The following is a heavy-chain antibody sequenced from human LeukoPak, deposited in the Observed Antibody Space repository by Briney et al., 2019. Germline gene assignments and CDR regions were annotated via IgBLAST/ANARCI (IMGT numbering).Heavy chain of an antibody. CDR3: ARESIAAAGIDY. Sequence: SETLSLTCTVSGGSISSGSYYWSWIRQPAGKGLEWIGRIHTSGSTNYNPSLKSRVTISVDTSKNQFSLKLSSVTAADTAVYYCARESIAAAGIDYWGQGTLVTVSS. V-gene: IGHV4-61*02. CDR1: GGSISSGSYY. J-gene: IGHJ4*02. CDR2: IHTSGST. D-gene: IGHD6-13*01.